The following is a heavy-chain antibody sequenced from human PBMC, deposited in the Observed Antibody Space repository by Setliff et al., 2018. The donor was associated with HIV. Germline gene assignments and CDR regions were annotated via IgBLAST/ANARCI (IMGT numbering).Heavy chain of an antibody. CDR3: ARDRVPKRGHSYREPDFDP. CDR1: GYSFTSHS. CDR2: INTGNGNT. D-gene: IGHD3-16*02. J-gene: IGHJ5*02. Sequence: GASVKVSCKASGYSFTSHSMHWVRQAPGQRLEWMGWINTGNGNTKYSQKFQDRVTITRDTSANTGYLEVTGLRFEVTAVYYCARDRVPKRGHSYREPDFDPWGQGTLVTVS. V-gene: IGHV1-3*04.